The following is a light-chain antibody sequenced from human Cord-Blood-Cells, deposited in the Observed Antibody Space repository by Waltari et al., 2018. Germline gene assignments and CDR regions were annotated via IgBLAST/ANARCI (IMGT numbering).Light chain of an antibody. J-gene: IGKJ2*01. CDR2: DAS. CDR1: QGVSSY. V-gene: IGKV3-11*01. Sequence: DIVLTQSPATLSLSPGERATLAGRASQGVSSYFAWYQQKPGQAPRLLLYDASNTATSIPGRFGGGGSGTDSTLTIRRLEPEDLAVYCCQQRSNWPYTFGQGTKLEIK. CDR3: QQRSNWPYT.